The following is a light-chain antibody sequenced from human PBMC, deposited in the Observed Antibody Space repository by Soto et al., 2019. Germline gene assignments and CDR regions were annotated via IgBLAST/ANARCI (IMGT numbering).Light chain of an antibody. V-gene: IGKV3-15*01. CDR3: QQYNNWPRT. Sequence: ELVMTQSPATLSVSPGERATLSCRASQNVSRNLVWYQQRPGQAPTVLIYGASTRATGITARFSGSGSVTEFTLTISSLQSEYFAIYLCQQYNNWPRTFGQGTKVQIK. J-gene: IGKJ1*01. CDR2: GAS. CDR1: QNVSRN.